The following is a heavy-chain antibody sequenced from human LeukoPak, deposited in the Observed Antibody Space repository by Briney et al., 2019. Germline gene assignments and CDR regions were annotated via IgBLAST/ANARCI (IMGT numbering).Heavy chain of an antibody. CDR2: ISWNSGSI. J-gene: IGHJ4*02. V-gene: IGHV3-9*01. Sequence: GGSLRLSCAASGLTFDDYAMHWVRQAPGKGLEWVSGISWNSGSIGYADSVKGRFTISRDNSKNTLYLQMNSLRAEDTAVYYCANSLHYDFWSGYLIWGQATLVTVSS. CDR1: GLTFDDYA. CDR3: ANSLHYDFWSGYLI. D-gene: IGHD3-3*01.